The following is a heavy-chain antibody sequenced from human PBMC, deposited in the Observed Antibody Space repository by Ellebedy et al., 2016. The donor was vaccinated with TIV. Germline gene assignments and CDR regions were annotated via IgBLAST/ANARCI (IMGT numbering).Heavy chain of an antibody. CDR3: AGYCTRTSCYRGTYYGMDV. CDR1: GFTFSSHW. CDR2: INSDGSST. Sequence: PGGSLRLSCAASGFTFSSHWMHWVRQAPGKGLVWVSRINSDGSSTSYADSVKGRFTISRDNAKNSLYLQMNSLRAEDTAVYYCAGYCTRTSCYRGTYYGMDVWGQGTTVTVSS. D-gene: IGHD2-2*02. J-gene: IGHJ6*02. V-gene: IGHV3-74*01.